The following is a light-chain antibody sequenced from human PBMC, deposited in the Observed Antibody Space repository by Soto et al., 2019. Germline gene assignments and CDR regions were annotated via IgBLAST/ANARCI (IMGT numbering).Light chain of an antibody. CDR3: AVWDSSLNGVA. Sequence: QSVLTQPPSASGAPGQRVTISCSGSTSNIGSHSVNWYRQLPGTAPKVVMFANDERPSGVPDRISGSKSGTSASLVISGLRSEDEADYYCAVWDSSLNGVAFGGGTKLTVL. J-gene: IGLJ2*01. CDR2: AND. CDR1: TSNIGSHS. V-gene: IGLV1-44*01.